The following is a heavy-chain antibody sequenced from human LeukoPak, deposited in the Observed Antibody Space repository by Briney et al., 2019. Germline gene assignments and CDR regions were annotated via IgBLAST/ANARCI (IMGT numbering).Heavy chain of an antibody. Sequence: GGSLRLSCAASRFTFSSYGMHWVRQAPGKGLEWVAAISYDGRNKYYADSVKGRFTISRDNSKNTLNLQMNSLRTEDTAVFYCAKPRDIDSWAFDVWGQGTMVTVSS. CDR3: AKPRDIDSWAFDV. CDR2: ISYDGRNK. J-gene: IGHJ3*01. D-gene: IGHD2-15*01. CDR1: RFTFSSYG. V-gene: IGHV3-30*18.